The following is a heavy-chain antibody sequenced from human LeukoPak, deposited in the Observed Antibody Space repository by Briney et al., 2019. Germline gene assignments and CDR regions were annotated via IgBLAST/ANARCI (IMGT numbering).Heavy chain of an antibody. CDR3: ARVAATGAAGWFDP. CDR1: GYTFTSYD. D-gene: IGHD1-1*01. J-gene: IGHJ5*02. Sequence: ASVKVSCKTSGYTFTSYDINWVRQATGQGLEWMGWMNPNSGNTGYAQKFQGRVTMTRNTSISTAYMELSSLRSEDTAVYYCARVAATGAAGWFDPWGQGTLVTVSS. V-gene: IGHV1-8*01. CDR2: MNPNSGNT.